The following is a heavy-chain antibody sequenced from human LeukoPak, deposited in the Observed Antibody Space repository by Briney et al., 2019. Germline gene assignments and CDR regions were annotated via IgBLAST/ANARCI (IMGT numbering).Heavy chain of an antibody. Sequence: SETLSLTCAVYGGSFSGYYWSWIRQPPGKGLEWIGEINHSGNTNYNPSLKSRVTISGDTSKNQFSLRLKSVTAADTAVYYCARVGSTWYYHFDYWGQGILVTVS. CDR3: ARVGSTWYYHFDY. D-gene: IGHD6-13*01. CDR2: INHSGNT. CDR1: GGSFSGYY. J-gene: IGHJ4*02. V-gene: IGHV4-34*01.